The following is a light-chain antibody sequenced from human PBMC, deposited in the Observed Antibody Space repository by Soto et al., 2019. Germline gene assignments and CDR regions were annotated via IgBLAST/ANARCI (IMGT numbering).Light chain of an antibody. Sequence: EVVMTQSPATLSVSPGERATLSCRASQSVSSNLAWYHQKPGQSPRLLIYAASTRATGVPARFSGSGSGTEFTLTISSLQSEDFALYFCQQDNSWPLTFGGGTRVEI. CDR2: AAS. CDR1: QSVSSN. J-gene: IGKJ4*01. V-gene: IGKV3-15*01. CDR3: QQDNSWPLT.